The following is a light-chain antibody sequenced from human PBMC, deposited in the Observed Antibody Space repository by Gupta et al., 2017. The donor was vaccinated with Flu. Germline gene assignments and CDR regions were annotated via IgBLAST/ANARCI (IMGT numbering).Light chain of an antibody. J-gene: IGKJ1*01. CDR2: WAS. Sequence: DIVMTQSPDSLAVSLGERATINCKSSQSVLYSSDNKNYLAWYQQKPGQPPKVVIYWASTRESGVPDRFSGSGSGTDFTLIISSLQAEDVAVYYCQQYYTTLWTFGQGTKVEIK. CDR3: QQYYTTLWT. V-gene: IGKV4-1*01. CDR1: QSVLYSSDNKNY.